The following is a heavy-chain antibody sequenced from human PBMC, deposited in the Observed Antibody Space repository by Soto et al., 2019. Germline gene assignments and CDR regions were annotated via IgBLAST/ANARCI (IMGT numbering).Heavy chain of an antibody. J-gene: IGHJ6*02. CDR2: ISAYNGNT. CDR1: GYTFPSYG. V-gene: IGHV1-18*04. Sequence: GASVKVSCKASGYTFPSYGISWVRQAPGQGLEWMGWISAYNGNTNYAQKLQGRVTMTTDTSTSTAYMELRSLRSDDTVVYYCARGGYSSSWHLRSYYYYGMDVWGQGTTVTV. D-gene: IGHD6-13*01. CDR3: ARGGYSSSWHLRSYYYYGMDV.